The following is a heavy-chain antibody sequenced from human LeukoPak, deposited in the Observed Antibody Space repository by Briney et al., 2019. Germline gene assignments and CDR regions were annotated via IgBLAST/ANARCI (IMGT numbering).Heavy chain of an antibody. CDR2: INHSGST. D-gene: IGHD3-10*01. J-gene: IGHJ4*02. CDR1: GFTFSSYS. V-gene: IGHV4-34*01. CDR3: ARVRGVSGP. Sequence: GSLRLSCAASGFTFSSYSMNWIRQPPGKGLEWIGEINHSGSTNYNPSLKSRVTISVDTSKNQFSLKLSSVTAADTAVYYCARVRGVSGPWGQGTLVTVSS.